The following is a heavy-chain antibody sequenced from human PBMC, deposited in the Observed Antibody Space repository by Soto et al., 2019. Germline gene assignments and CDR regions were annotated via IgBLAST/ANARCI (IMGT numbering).Heavy chain of an antibody. D-gene: IGHD2-21*02. CDR1: GFTFSDYY. CDR3: VRGGSYCGGDCFDY. J-gene: IGHJ4*02. V-gene: IGHV3-11*06. CDR2: ISGSGTYT. Sequence: QVQLVESGGGLVKPGGSLRLSCAASGFTFSDYYMSWIRQAPGKGLEWVSYISGSGTYTNYGDSVKGRFTFSRDNAKNSLYLQMNSLRAEDTAVYYCVRGGSYCGGDCFDYWGQGTLVTGSS.